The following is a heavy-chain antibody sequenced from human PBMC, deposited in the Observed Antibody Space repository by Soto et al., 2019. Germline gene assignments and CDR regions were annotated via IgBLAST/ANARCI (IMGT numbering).Heavy chain of an antibody. Sequence: EVQLVESGGGLIQPGGSLRLSCAASGFTVSSNYMSWVRQAPGKGLEWVSVIYSGGSTNYADSVKGRFTISRDTSKNTVYLQMHSLSAEDTAVYYGASSTVKDYCYGTDVWDQGTTVTVSS. V-gene: IGHV3-53*01. CDR3: ASSTVKDYCYGTDV. J-gene: IGHJ6*02. CDR2: IYSGGST. D-gene: IGHD4-4*01. CDR1: GFTVSSNY.